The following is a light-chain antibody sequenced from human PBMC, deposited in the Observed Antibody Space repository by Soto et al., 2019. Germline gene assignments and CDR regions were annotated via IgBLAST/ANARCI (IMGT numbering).Light chain of an antibody. CDR2: DVG. Sequence: QSALTQPRSVSGSPRQSVTISCTGTSSDVGGYNYVSWYQQHPGKAPQLMIYDVGKRPSGVPDRFSGSKSGNTASLTISGLQSEDEANYYCCSYTGSYTFVIFGGGTKLTVL. CDR1: SSDVGGYNY. CDR3: CSYTGSYTFVI. V-gene: IGLV2-11*01. J-gene: IGLJ2*01.